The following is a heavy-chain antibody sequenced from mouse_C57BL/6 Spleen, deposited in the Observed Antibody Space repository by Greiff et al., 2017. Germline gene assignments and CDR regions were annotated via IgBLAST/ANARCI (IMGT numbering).Heavy chain of an antibody. Sequence: QVQLQQPGAELVKPGASVTLSCKASGYTFTSYWMQWVKQRPGQGLEWIGEIDPSDSYTNYNQKFKGKATLTVDTSSITAYMQISSLTSEDSAVYYCARDLGFDYWGQGTTLTVSS. D-gene: IGHD4-1*01. CDR1: GYTFTSYW. J-gene: IGHJ2*01. CDR2: IDPSDSYT. CDR3: ARDLGFDY. V-gene: IGHV1-50*01.